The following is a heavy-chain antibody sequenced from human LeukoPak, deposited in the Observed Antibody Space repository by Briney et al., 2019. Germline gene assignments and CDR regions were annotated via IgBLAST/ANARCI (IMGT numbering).Heavy chain of an antibody. CDR3: ARDQEGFDY. Sequence: GASVKVSCKAPGYTFTSNYIHWVRQAPGQGLEWMGMIYPRDGSTSYAQKFQGRVTVTRDTSTSTVHMELSGLRSEDTAVYYYARDQEGFDYWGQGTLVTVSS. CDR2: IYPRDGST. CDR1: GYTFTSNY. V-gene: IGHV1-46*01. J-gene: IGHJ4*02.